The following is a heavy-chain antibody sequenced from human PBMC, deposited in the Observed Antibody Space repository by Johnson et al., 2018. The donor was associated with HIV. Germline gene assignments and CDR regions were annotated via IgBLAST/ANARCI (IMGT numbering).Heavy chain of an antibody. Sequence: QVQLVESGGGVVQPGRSLRLSCAASGFTFSSYGMHWVRQAPGKGLEWVAVISYDGSNKYYADSVRGRFTISRDNAKNTLYLQMNSLRAEDTTVYYCARVSVPDAFDIWGQG. V-gene: IGHV3-30*03. CDR3: ARVSVPDAFDI. D-gene: IGHD6-19*01. J-gene: IGHJ3*02. CDR1: GFTFSSYG. CDR2: ISYDGSNK.